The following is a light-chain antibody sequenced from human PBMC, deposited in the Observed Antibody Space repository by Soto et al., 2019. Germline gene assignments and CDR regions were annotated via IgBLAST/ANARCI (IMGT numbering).Light chain of an antibody. CDR3: HGHRSNFRT. J-gene: IGKJ1*01. CDR2: TAS. CDR1: QSISSW. V-gene: IGKV1-5*03. Sequence: DIQITKSPATLYASVGDRVTLTCRASQSISSWLAWYQQKAGKAPKLVIYTASSLESGVPSRFSGSGSGNAFTLTISSLQPDEFSTYYCHGHRSNFRTFGQGTKVELK.